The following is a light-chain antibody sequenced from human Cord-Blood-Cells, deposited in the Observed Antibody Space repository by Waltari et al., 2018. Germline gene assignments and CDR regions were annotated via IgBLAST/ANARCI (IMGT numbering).Light chain of an antibody. CDR3: QSYDSSLSGYV. V-gene: IGLV1-40*01. Sequence: QSVLTQPPSVSGAPGQRVTISCTGCNSHIGAGYDVHWYQQLPGTAPKLLIYGNSNRPSGVPDRFSGSKSGTSASLAITGLQAEDEADYYCQSYDSSLSGYVFGTGTKVTVL. CDR2: GNS. CDR1: NSHIGAGYD. J-gene: IGLJ1*01.